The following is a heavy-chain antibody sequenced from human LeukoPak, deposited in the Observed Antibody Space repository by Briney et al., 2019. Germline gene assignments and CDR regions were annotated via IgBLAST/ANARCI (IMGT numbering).Heavy chain of an antibody. J-gene: IGHJ3*02. CDR3: AREFRYYDSDDAFDI. CDR2: IISSSSTI. D-gene: IGHD3-22*01. V-gene: IGHV3-48*01. Sequence: PGGSLRLSCAASGFTFSNYSMNWVRQAPGKGLEWVSYIISSSSTIYYADSVKGRFTISRDNAKNSLYLNMNSLRAEGTDVYDCAREFRYYDSDDAFDIWGQGTMVTVSS. CDR1: GFTFSNYS.